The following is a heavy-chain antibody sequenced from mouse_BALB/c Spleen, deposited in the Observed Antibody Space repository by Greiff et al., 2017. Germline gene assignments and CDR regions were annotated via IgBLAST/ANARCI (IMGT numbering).Heavy chain of an antibody. D-gene: IGHD2-4*01. CDR1: GFNIKDTY. V-gene: IGHV14-3*02. J-gene: IGHJ2*01. Sequence: EVQRVESGAELVKPGASVKLSCTASGFNIKDTYMHWVKQRPEQGLEWIGRIDPANGNTKYDPKFQGKATITADTSSNTAYLQLSSLTSEDTAVYYCARTMITTVDYWGQGTTLTVSS. CDR3: ARTMITTVDY. CDR2: IDPANGNT.